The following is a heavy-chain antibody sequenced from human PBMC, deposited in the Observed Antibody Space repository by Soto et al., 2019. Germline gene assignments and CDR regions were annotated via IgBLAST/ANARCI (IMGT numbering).Heavy chain of an antibody. D-gene: IGHD3-3*01. V-gene: IGHV1-69*12. J-gene: IGHJ6*02. CDR1: GGTFSSYA. CDR2: IIPIFGTA. Sequence: QVQLVQSGAEVKKPGSSVKVSCKASGGTFSSYAISWVRQAPGQGLEWMGGIIPIFGTANYAQKFQGRVTITADESTSTADMELSSLRSEDTAVYYCAGELYDFWSDHKPGMDVWGQGTTVTVSS. CDR3: AGELYDFWSDHKPGMDV.